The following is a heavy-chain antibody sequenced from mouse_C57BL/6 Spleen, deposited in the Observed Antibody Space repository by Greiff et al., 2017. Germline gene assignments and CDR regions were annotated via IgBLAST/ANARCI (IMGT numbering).Heavy chain of an antibody. CDR1: GYTFTDYN. J-gene: IGHJ3*01. Sequence: EVKLMESGPELVKPGASVKIPCKASGYTFTDYNMDWVKQSHGKSLEWIGDINPNNGGTIYNQKFKGKATLTVDKSSSTAYMELRSLTSEDTAVYYCARGGSTMVTTGRFAYWGQGTLVTVSA. D-gene: IGHD2-1*01. V-gene: IGHV1-18*01. CDR2: INPNNGGT. CDR3: ARGGSTMVTTGRFAY.